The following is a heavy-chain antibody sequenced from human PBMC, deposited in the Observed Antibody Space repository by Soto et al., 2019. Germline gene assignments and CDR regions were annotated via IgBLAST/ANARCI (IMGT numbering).Heavy chain of an antibody. Sequence: GGSLRLSCAASGFTFDDYAMHWVRQAPGKGLEWVSGISWNSGSIGYADSVKGRFTISRDNAKNSLYLQMNSLRAEDTALYYCAKDIGSGSGWYFYFDDSGQGTLVTVSS. CDR2: ISWNSGSI. J-gene: IGHJ4*02. V-gene: IGHV3-9*01. CDR3: AKDIGSGSGWYFYFDD. D-gene: IGHD6-19*01. CDR1: GFTFDDYA.